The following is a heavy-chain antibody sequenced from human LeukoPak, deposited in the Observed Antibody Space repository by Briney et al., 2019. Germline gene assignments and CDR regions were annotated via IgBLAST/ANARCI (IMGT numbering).Heavy chain of an antibody. D-gene: IGHD6-19*01. V-gene: IGHV3-23*01. Sequence: PGGSLRLSCAASGFTFSSYAMSWVRQAPGKGLEWVSAISGSGGSTYYADSVKGRFTISRDNSKNTLYLQMNSLRAEDTAVYYCARGPRPYSSAFHFDYWGQGTLVTVSS. CDR1: GFTFSSYA. J-gene: IGHJ4*02. CDR3: ARGPRPYSSAFHFDY. CDR2: ISGSGGST.